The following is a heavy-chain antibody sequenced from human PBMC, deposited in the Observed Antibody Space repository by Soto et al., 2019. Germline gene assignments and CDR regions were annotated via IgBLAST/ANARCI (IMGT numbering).Heavy chain of an antibody. D-gene: IGHD1-1*01. CDR1: GFXFSSYA. CDR2: ISGSGGST. V-gene: IGHV3-23*01. Sequence: GGSLRLSCAASGFXFSSYALSWVRQAPGKGLEWVSAISGSGGSTYYADSVKGRFTISRDNSKNTLYLQMNSLRAEDTAVYYCATGGPTNYYYYYMDVWGKGTTVTVSS. J-gene: IGHJ6*03. CDR3: ATGGPTNYYYYYMDV.